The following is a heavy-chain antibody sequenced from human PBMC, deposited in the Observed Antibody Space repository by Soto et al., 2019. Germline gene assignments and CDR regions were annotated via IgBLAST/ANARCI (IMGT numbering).Heavy chain of an antibody. V-gene: IGHV1-3*05. CDR3: ARVAYVAVAELFWFDP. D-gene: IGHD6-19*01. CDR2: INAGNGNT. CDR1: GYTFTSYA. J-gene: IGHJ5*02. Sequence: QVQLVQSGAEEKKPGASVKVSCKASGYTFTSYAMHWVRQAPGQRLEWMGWINAGNGNTKYSQKFQGRVTITRDTSASKAYMELSSLRSEDTAVYYCARVAYVAVAELFWFDPWGQGTLVTVSS.